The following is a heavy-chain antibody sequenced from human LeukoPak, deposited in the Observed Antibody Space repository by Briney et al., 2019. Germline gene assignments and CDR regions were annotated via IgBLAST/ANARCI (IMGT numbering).Heavy chain of an antibody. D-gene: IGHD6-13*01. CDR2: INPSGGST. Sequence: ASVKVSCKASGYTFSSYYMHWVRQAPGEGLEWMGIINPSGGSTSYAQKFQGRVTMTRDMSTSTAYMELSRLRSDDTAVYYCARDPALPGIAAAGAGGFDPWGQGTLVTVSS. CDR1: GYTFSSYY. CDR3: ARDPALPGIAAAGAGGFDP. V-gene: IGHV1-46*01. J-gene: IGHJ5*02.